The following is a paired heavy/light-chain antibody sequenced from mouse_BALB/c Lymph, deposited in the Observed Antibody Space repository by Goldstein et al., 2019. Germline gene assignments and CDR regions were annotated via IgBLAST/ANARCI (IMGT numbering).Light chain of an antibody. CDR3: QQRSSYPPT. Sequence: QIVLTQSPAIMSASPGEKVTITCSASSSVSYMHWFQQKPGTSPKLWIYSTSNLASGVPARFSGSGSGTSYSLTISRMEAEDAATYYCQQRSSYPPTFGAGTKLELK. CDR1: SSVSY. J-gene: IGKJ5*01. CDR2: STS. V-gene: IGKV4-57*01.
Heavy chain of an antibody. V-gene: IGHV3-8*02. J-gene: IGHJ4*01. CDR2: ISYSGST. D-gene: IGHD1-1*02. CDR3: ARWDYD. Sequence: EVQLQESGPSLVKPSQTLSLTCSVTGDSITSGYWNWIRKFPGNKLEYMGYISYSGSTYYNPSLKSRISITRDTSKNQYYLQLNSVTTEDTATYYCARWDYDWGQGTSVTVSS. CDR1: GDSITSGY.